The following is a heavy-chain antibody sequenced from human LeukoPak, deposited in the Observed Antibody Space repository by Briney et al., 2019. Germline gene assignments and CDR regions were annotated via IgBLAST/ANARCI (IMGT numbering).Heavy chain of an antibody. CDR1: GGSISSYY. CDR3: ARACGSSWYFWFDP. V-gene: IGHV4-59*01. J-gene: IGHJ5*02. CDR2: IHYDGNT. Sequence: SETLSLTCTVSGGSISSYYWSWIREPPGKGLEWIGYIHYDGNTNYNPYLKSRVTISEDTSNNQFSRKLTSVTAADTAVYYCARACGSSWYFWFDPWGQGTLVTVSS. D-gene: IGHD6-13*01.